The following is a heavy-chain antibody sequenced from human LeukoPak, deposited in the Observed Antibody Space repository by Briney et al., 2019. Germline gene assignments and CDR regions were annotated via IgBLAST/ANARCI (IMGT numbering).Heavy chain of an antibody. V-gene: IGHV3-21*01. J-gene: IGHJ4*02. CDR1: GFTFSNYI. CDR3: AREGVGIKDLDY. D-gene: IGHD1-26*01. CDR2: FEKTGSYV. Sequence: GGSLRLSCAASGFTFSNYIMDWVRQAPGKGLEWVSPFEKTGSYVYHVDSVRGRFTISRDNAKNSLYLQMNSLRAEDTAVYYCAREGVGIKDLDYWGQGTLVTVSS.